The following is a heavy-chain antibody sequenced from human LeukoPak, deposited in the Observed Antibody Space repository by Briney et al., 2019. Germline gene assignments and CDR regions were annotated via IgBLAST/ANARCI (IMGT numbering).Heavy chain of an antibody. D-gene: IGHD2-15*01. CDR2: ISSSGSTI. V-gene: IGHV3-48*03. CDR3: ARDRWVVGPFDY. J-gene: IGHJ4*02. CDR1: GFTFSSYE. Sequence: GGSLRLSCAASGFTFSSYEMNWVRQAPGKGLEWVSYISSSGSTIYYADSVKGRFTISRDNAKNSLYLQMNSLRAEDTAVYYCARDRWVVGPFDYWGQGTLVTVSS.